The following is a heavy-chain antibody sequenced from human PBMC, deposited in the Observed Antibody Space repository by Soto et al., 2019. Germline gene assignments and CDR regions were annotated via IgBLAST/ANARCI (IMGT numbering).Heavy chain of an antibody. V-gene: IGHV4-59*01. J-gene: IGHJ6*02. CDR2: IYNGGSP. CDR1: GGSISTDY. CDR3: ASGESFLRGSGMDV. D-gene: IGHD3-10*01. Sequence: QVQLQESGPGLLKPSETLSLTCTVSGGSISTDYWSWIRQRPGKRLEYIGFIYNGGSPNYNPSLESRVTISPDPAKNHVSLKLNSVTAFDTVVYYCASGESFLRGSGMDVWGRGTTVTVS.